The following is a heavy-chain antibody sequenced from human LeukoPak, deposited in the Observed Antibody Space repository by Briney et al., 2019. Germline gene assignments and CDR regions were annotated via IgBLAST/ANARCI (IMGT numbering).Heavy chain of an antibody. D-gene: IGHD2-2*02. CDR3: ARHIGYCSSTSCYMPNYMDV. J-gene: IGHJ6*03. CDR2: INHSGST. CDR1: GGSFSGYY. V-gene: IGHV4-34*01. Sequence: SETLSLTCAVYGGSFSGYYWSWIRQPPGKGLEWIGEINHSGSTNYNPSLMSRVTISVDTSKNQFSLKLSFVTAADTAVYYCARHIGYCSSTSCYMPNYMDVWGKGTTVTVSS.